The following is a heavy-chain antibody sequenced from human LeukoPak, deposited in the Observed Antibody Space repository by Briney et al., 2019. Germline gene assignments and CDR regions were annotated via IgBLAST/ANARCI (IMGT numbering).Heavy chain of an antibody. V-gene: IGHV4-39*01. J-gene: IGHJ5*02. CDR2: IYYSGST. Sequence: PSETLSLTCTVSGGSISSSSYYWGWIRQPPGKGLEWIGSIYYSGSTYYNPSLKSRVTISVDTSKNQFSLKPSSVTAADTAVYYCARREGSSWYPNWFDPWGQGTLVTVSS. D-gene: IGHD6-13*01. CDR1: GGSISSSSYY. CDR3: ARREGSSWYPNWFDP.